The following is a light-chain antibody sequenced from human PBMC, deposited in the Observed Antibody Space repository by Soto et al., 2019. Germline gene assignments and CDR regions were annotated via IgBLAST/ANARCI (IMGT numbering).Light chain of an antibody. CDR2: DAS. V-gene: IGKV1-5*01. CDR1: QSVNRW. Sequence: DIQMTQSPSTLSASVGDSVTMTCRDSQSVNRWLAWYQQKPGKAPKIXIYDASSLDSGVPSRFSGSGSGTEFTLTITSLQPDDFATYDCQQYNRYTWTFGRGTQVDIK. J-gene: IGKJ1*01. CDR3: QQYNRYTWT.